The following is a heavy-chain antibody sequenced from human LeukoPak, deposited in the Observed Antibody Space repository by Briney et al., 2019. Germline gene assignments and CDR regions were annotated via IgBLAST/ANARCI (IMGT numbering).Heavy chain of an antibody. J-gene: IGHJ5*02. CDR2: INPNSGGT. V-gene: IGHV1-2*02. CDR1: GYTFTGYY. CDR3: ALGAVTRYDILTGYYLNWFDP. D-gene: IGHD3-9*01. Sequence: ASVKVSCKASGYTFTGYYMHWVRQAPGQGLEWMGWINPNSGGTNYAQKFQGRVTMTRDTSISTAYMELSRLRSDDTAVYYCALGAVTRYDILTGYYLNWFDPWGQGTLVTVSP.